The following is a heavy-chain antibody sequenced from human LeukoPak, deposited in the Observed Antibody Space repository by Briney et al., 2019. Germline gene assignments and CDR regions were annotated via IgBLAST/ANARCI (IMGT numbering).Heavy chain of an antibody. Sequence: SETLSLTCAVYGGSFSGYYWSWIRQPPGKGLEWIGEINHSGSTNYNPSLKSRVTISVDTSKNQFSLKLSSVTAADTAVYYCARAVDTAMVTNWYFDLWGRGTLVTVSS. J-gene: IGHJ2*01. D-gene: IGHD5-18*01. CDR3: ARAVDTAMVTNWYFDL. V-gene: IGHV4-34*01. CDR2: INHSGST. CDR1: GGSFSGYY.